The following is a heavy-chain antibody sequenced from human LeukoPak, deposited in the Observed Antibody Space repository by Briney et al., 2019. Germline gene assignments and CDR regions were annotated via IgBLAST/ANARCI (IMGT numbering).Heavy chain of an antibody. V-gene: IGHV3-23*01. CDR1: GFTFSNYA. CDR3: AIAKGPVDIVVAATGVFGY. CDR2: ISNTGVST. Sequence: GGSPRLSCAASGFTFSNYAMAWVRQAPGKGLEWVSGISNTGVSTYYPDSVKGRFTISRDNSKNTLFLQMNSLRAEDTAVYYCAIAKGPVDIVVAATGVFGYWGQGTLVTVSP. J-gene: IGHJ4*02. D-gene: IGHD6-19*01.